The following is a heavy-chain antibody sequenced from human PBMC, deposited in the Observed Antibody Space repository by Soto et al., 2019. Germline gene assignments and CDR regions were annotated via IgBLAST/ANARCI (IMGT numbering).Heavy chain of an antibody. Sequence: PGGSLRLSCAASGFTLSKYGMHWVRQAPGKGLEWLAVISYDGSKKYYGDSVKGRFTISRDTSKNTLYLQMNDLRAEDTAVYFCAKELIVAATQGNWFDTWGQGALVTVSS. CDR3: AKELIVAATQGNWFDT. CDR1: GFTLSKYG. CDR2: ISYDGSKK. D-gene: IGHD2-15*01. J-gene: IGHJ5*02. V-gene: IGHV3-30*18.